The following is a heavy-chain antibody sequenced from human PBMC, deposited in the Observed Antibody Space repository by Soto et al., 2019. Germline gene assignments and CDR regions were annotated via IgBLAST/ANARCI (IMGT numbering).Heavy chain of an antibody. Sequence: GGSLRLSCAASGFTFSSYGMHWVRQAPGKGLEWVAVIWYDGSNKYYADSVKGRFTISRDNSKNTLYLQMNSLRAEDTAVYYCARDIAARRDYYYGMDVRGQGTTVTVSS. V-gene: IGHV3-33*01. CDR3: ARDIAARRDYYYGMDV. J-gene: IGHJ6*02. D-gene: IGHD6-6*01. CDR1: GFTFSSYG. CDR2: IWYDGSNK.